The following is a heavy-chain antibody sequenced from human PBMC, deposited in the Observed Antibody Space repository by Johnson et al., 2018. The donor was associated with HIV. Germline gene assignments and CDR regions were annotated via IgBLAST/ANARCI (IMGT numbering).Heavy chain of an antibody. CDR2: IASLGDNT. J-gene: IGHJ3*02. CDR1: GFTFSRHP. Sequence: QVQLVESGGGVVQPGESLRLSCAPSGFTFSRHPMHWVRQAPGKGLEHVATIASLGDNTYYADSVKGRFTISRDNAKNSLYLQMNSLRAEDTALYYCQGDSGSYHGNDAFDIWGQGTMVTVSS. D-gene: IGHD1-26*01. V-gene: IGHV3-64*04. CDR3: QGDSGSYHGNDAFDI.